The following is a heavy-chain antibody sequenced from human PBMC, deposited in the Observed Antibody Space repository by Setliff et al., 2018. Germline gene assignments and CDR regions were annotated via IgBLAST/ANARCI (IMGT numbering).Heavy chain of an antibody. J-gene: IGHJ4*02. CDR2: ISSSSHII. D-gene: IGHD3-22*01. CDR3: TRDFWPESSGSVTCYNPLGLVD. V-gene: IGHV3-48*01. CDR1: GFTFSGYS. Sequence: GGSLRLSCEASGFTFSGYSMNWVRQAPGKGLEWVSYISSSSHIISYADSVEGRFTISRDNAKNSLYLQMNSLRAEDTAVYYCTRDFWPESSGSVTCYNPLGLVDWGQGTLVTVSS.